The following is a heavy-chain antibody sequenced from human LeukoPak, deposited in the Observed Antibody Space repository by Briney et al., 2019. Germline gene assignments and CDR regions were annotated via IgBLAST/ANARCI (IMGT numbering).Heavy chain of an antibody. CDR1: GFTFSSYG. CDR2: ISYDGSNK. J-gene: IGHJ3*02. V-gene: IGHV3-30*03. Sequence: GGSLRLSCAASGFTFSSYGMHWVRQAPGKGLEWVAVISYDGSNKYYADSVKGRFSISRDNSKNTLYLQMNSLRTEDTAVYYCARDSYWLGGTIGAFDIWGQGTMVTVSS. D-gene: IGHD3-10*01. CDR3: ARDSYWLGGTIGAFDI.